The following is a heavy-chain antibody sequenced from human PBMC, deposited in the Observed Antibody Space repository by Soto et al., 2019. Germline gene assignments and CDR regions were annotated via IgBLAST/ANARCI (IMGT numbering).Heavy chain of an antibody. CDR3: VRDRKFGSDMVGYSYCDMDG. V-gene: IGHV4-31*03. CDR1: CGSISSGGYY. Sequence: SEPLSLTCTVSCGSISSGGYYWSWIRQRPGQGLEWIGYIYTSGTTYYSPSLQSRVAILLDASKNQISLKLNSVTAADTAVYYCVRDRKFGSDMVGYSYCDMDGWGQG. CDR2: IYTSGTT. D-gene: IGHD2-15*01. J-gene: IGHJ6*02.